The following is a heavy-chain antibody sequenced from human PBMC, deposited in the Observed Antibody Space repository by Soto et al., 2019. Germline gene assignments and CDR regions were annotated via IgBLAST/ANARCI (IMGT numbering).Heavy chain of an antibody. D-gene: IGHD2-21*02. Sequence: DPAKVSCKPSGYTFSSYGISWVRQAPGQGLEWMGWISASHGNTNYAQKLQGRVTMTTDTSTSTAYMDLRSLRSDDTSVYYCARERLHRAYCRDDCSPGFDYWG. CDR2: ISASHGNT. J-gene: IGHJ4*01. CDR1: GYTFSSYG. V-gene: IGHV1-18*01. CDR3: ARERLHRAYCRDDCSPGFDY.